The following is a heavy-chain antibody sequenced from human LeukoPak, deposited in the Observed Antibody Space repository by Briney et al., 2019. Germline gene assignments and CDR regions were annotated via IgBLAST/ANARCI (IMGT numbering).Heavy chain of an antibody. Sequence: SVKVSCKASGGTFSSYAISWVRQAPGQGLEWMGGIIPIFGTANYAQKFQGRVTITADESTSTAYMELSSLRSEDTAVYYCARVIAARTPGGHYYYYMDVWGKGTTVTVSS. CDR2: IIPIFGTA. V-gene: IGHV1-69*13. CDR3: ARVIAARTPGGHYYYYMDV. J-gene: IGHJ6*03. D-gene: IGHD6-6*01. CDR1: GGTFSSYA.